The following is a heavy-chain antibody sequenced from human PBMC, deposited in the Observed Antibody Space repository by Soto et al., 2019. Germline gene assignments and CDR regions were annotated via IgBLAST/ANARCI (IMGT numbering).Heavy chain of an antibody. D-gene: IGHD5-18*01. Sequence: QVQLVQSGAEVRKPGSSVQVSCKASGGTFYTYTFSCVRQAPGQGLEWMGSITPIYPTTNYAEKFQGRLTVTAEGSTNTAYMELNSLTSEDTAVYYCARIPRYSFPTSDDLDSWGQGTLVTVSS. J-gene: IGHJ4*02. CDR3: ARIPRYSFPTSDDLDS. V-gene: IGHV1-69*15. CDR1: GGTFYTYT. CDR2: ITPIYPTT.